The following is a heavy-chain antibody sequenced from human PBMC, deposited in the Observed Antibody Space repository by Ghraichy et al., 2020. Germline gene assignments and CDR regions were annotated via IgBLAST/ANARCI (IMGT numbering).Heavy chain of an antibody. CDR3: AKDSVSGTAYCYFDL. CDR1: GFTFSSYA. CDR2: ISGSGGST. D-gene: IGHD6-19*01. V-gene: IGHV3-23*01. Sequence: GGSLRLSCAASGFTFSSYAMSWVRQAPGKGLEWVSAISGSGGSTYYADSVKGRFTISRDNSKNMLYLQMNSLRAEDTAVYYCAKDSVSGTAYCYFDLWGRGTLVTVSS. J-gene: IGHJ2*01.